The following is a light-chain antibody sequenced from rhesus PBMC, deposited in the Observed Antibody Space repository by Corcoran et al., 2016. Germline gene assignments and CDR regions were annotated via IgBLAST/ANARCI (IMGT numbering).Light chain of an antibody. V-gene: IGKV1-74*01. CDR1: ENVNNY. Sequence: DIQMTQSPSSLSASVGDRVTITCRASENVNNYLNLYQQKPGKAPKLLIGKASTLQSGGPSRLSGSGSGTDSTFTFSSLQPEDVATYYCQHGYGTPFTFGPGTKLDIK. CDR3: QHGYGTPFT. J-gene: IGKJ3*01. CDR2: KAS.